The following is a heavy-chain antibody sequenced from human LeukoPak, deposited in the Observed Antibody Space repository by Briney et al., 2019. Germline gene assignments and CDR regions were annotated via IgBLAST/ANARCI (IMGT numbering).Heavy chain of an antibody. CDR3: ARDLSLGAFDI. J-gene: IGHJ3*02. CDR1: GGTFSSYA. V-gene: IGHV1-69*05. D-gene: IGHD7-27*01. CDR2: IIPIFGTA. Sequence: SVKVSCKASGGTFSSYAISWVRQAPGQGLEWMGGIIPIFGTANYAQKLQGRVTMTTDTSTSTAYMELRSLRSDDTAVYYCARDLSLGAFDIWGQGTMVTVSS.